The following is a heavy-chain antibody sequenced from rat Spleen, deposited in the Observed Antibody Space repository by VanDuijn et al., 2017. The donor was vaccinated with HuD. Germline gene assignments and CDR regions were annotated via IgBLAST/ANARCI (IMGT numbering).Heavy chain of an antibody. CDR2: ITDTGGYT. Sequence: EVQLVESGGGLVQPGRSLILSCEASGFTFKNYWMTWIRQAPGQGLEWVASITDTGGYTYYPDSVKGRFTISRDNAKGTLYLQMNSLKSEDTATYYCARQGYSSYVDYWGQGVMVTVSS. D-gene: IGHD1-8*01. CDR3: ARQGYSSYVDY. CDR1: GFTFKNYW. V-gene: IGHV5-31*01. J-gene: IGHJ2*01.